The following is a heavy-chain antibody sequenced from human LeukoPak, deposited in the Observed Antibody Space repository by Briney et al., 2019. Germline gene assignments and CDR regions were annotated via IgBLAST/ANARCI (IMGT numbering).Heavy chain of an antibody. V-gene: IGHV4-4*09. CDR1: GASISSDY. D-gene: IGHD2-21*02. CDR2: IYSSETT. Sequence: SQTLSLTCSVSGASISSDYWSWIRQPPGKGLEWIGNIYSSETTKYNPSLRSRATISGDTSKNQFSLKLSSVTAADTAVYYCARHFPYCGGDCPYYYMDVWGKGTTVTVSS. J-gene: IGHJ6*03. CDR3: ARHFPYCGGDCPYYYMDV.